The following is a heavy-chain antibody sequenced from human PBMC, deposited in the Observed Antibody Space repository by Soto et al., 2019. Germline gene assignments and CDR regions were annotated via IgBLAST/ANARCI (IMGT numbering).Heavy chain of an antibody. CDR2: IYYSGST. V-gene: IGHV4-39*01. J-gene: IGHJ6*02. Sequence: PSETLSLTCTVSGGSISSSSYYWGWIRQPPGKGLEWIGSIYYSGSTYYNPSLKSRVTISVDTSKNQFSLKLSSVTAADTAVYYCARSITMVRGVISIAAAGTFYGMDGWGQGTTVTVAS. D-gene: IGHD3-10*01. CDR1: GGSISSSSYY. CDR3: ARSITMVRGVISIAAAGTFYGMDG.